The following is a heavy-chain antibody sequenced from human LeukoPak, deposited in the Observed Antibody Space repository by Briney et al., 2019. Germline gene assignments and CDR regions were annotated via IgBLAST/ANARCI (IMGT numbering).Heavy chain of an antibody. V-gene: IGHV1-69*04. CDR3: ARDPLRRMATIFAFDI. CDR2: IIPILGIA. D-gene: IGHD5-24*01. J-gene: IGHJ3*02. CDR1: GGTFSSYA. Sequence: ASVKVSCKASGGTFSSYAISWVRQAPGQGLEWMGRIIPILGIANYAQKFQGRVTITADKSTSTAYMELSSLRSEDTAVYYCARDPLRRMATIFAFDIWGQGTMVTVSS.